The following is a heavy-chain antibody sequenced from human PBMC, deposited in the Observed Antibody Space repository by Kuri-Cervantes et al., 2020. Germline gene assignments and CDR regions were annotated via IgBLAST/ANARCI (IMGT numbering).Heavy chain of an antibody. CDR2: IISNGGVT. Sequence: GGSLRLSCAASGLTFSSYSMHWVRQAPGKGLEYVSAIISNGGVTYYANSVKGRFTISRDNSKNTLYLQMGSLRADDMAVYYCARSQVGPHYYFDYWGQGTLVTVSS. D-gene: IGHD2-2*01. CDR3: ARSQVGPHYYFDY. V-gene: IGHV3-64*01. CDR1: GLTFSSYS. J-gene: IGHJ4*02.